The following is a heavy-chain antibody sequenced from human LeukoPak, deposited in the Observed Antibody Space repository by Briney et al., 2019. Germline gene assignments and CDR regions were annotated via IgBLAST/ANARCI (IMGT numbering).Heavy chain of an antibody. CDR3: AKDQGIAVAGGFDY. J-gene: IGHJ4*02. CDR1: GFTFSSYA. CDR2: ISGSGGST. D-gene: IGHD6-19*01. Sequence: SGASLRLSCAASGFTFSSYAMSWVRQAPGKGLEWVSAISGSGGSTYYAASVKGRFTISRDNSKNTLYLQMNSLRAEDTAVYYCAKDQGIAVAGGFDYWGQGTLVTVSS. V-gene: IGHV3-23*01.